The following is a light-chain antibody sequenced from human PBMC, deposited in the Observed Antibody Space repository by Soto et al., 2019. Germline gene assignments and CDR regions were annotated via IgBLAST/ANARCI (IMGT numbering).Light chain of an antibody. CDR1: QGISSY. CDR3: QQYYSYSPWT. CDR2: AAS. V-gene: IGKV1-8*01. Sequence: AIRMTQSPSSFSASTGDRVTITCRASQGISSYLAWYQQKPGKAPKLLIYAASTLQSGVPSRFSGSGSGTDFSLTIICLQSEDFATYYCQQYYSYSPWTFVQGTKVEIK. J-gene: IGKJ1*01.